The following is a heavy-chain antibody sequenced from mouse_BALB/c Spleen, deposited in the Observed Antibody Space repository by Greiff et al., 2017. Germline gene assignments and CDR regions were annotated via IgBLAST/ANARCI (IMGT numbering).Heavy chain of an antibody. CDR2: ISYDGSN. V-gene: IGHV3-6*02. D-gene: IGHD1-1*02. J-gene: IGHJ1*01. Sequence: EVKLMESGPGLVKPSQSLSLTCSVTGYYITSGYYWNWIRQFPGNKLEWMGYISYDGSNNYNPSLKNRISITRDTSKNQFFLKLNSVTTEDTATYYCARDGNSYFDVWGAGTTVTVSS. CDR3: ARDGNSYFDV. CDR1: GYYITSGYY.